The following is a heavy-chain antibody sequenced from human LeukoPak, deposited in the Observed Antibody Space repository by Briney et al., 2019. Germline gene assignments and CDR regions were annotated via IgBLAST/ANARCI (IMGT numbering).Heavy chain of an antibody. Sequence: SQTLSLTCAISGDSVSSNSATWNWIRQFPSRGLEWLGRTYYRSKWYNDYAVSVKSRITINPDTSKNQFSLRLNSVTPEDTAVYYCARNTPDFGTHQRFDPWGQGTLVTVSS. CDR2: TYYRSKWYN. CDR1: GDSVSSNSAT. D-gene: IGHD3-10*01. CDR3: ARNTPDFGTHQRFDP. V-gene: IGHV6-1*01. J-gene: IGHJ5*02.